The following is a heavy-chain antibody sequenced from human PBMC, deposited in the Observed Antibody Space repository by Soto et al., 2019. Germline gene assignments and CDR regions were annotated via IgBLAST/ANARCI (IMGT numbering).Heavy chain of an antibody. CDR1: GFIFSSYS. CDR3: ARDRSSSCTWGSWFDP. J-gene: IGHJ5*02. V-gene: IGHV3-21*01. D-gene: IGHD2-2*01. Sequence: EVQLVESGGGLVKPGGSLRLSCAASGFIFSSYSMNWVRQAPGKGLEWVSSIGRDSSYIYYADSVKGRFTISRDSAKNSLYLQMNSMRAEDTAVYYCARDRSSSCTWGSWFDPWGQGTLVTVSS. CDR2: IGRDSSYI.